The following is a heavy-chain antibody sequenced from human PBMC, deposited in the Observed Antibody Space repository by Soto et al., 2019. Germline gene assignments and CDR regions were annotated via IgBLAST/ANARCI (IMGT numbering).Heavy chain of an antibody. V-gene: IGHV3-30-3*01. D-gene: IGHD1-26*01. Sequence: PGGYLRLSCVASGFRFLISPMHWVRQAPGPGPEWVALISYDGTNKFYADSVKGRFTISRDNVKNSLNLQMYSLRIEDTAVYYCARAARIGDATSGLDDWGQGHWVTVTS. CDR1: GFRFLISP. J-gene: IGHJ4*02. CDR2: ISYDGTNK. CDR3: ARAARIGDATSGLDD.